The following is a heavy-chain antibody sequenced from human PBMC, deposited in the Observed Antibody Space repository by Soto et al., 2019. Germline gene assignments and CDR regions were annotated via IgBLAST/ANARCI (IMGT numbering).Heavy chain of an antibody. CDR1: GGSISSAGYY. Sequence: QVQLQESGPGLVKPSQTLSLTCTVSGGSISSAGYYWTWIRQHPGKGLERIGYIYYSASTYYNPSLKSRVTISVDTSKNQFSLKLSAVTAAGTSVYYCARSVFPWGQGTLVTVSS. CDR2: IYYSAST. J-gene: IGHJ5*02. V-gene: IGHV4-31*03. CDR3: ARSVFP.